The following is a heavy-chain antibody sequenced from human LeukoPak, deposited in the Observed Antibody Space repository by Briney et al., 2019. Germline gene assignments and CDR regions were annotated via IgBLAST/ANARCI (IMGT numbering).Heavy chain of an antibody. Sequence: SCKASGYTFTGYYMHWVRQAPGKGLEWVTFIQYNGNNKYYADSVKGRFTISRDNSKNTLYLQMNSLRAEDTAVYYCAKDNRDYYIDYWGQGTLVTVSS. D-gene: IGHD3-10*01. CDR3: AKDNRDYYIDY. CDR2: IQYNGNNK. CDR1: GYTFTGYY. V-gene: IGHV3-30*02. J-gene: IGHJ4*02.